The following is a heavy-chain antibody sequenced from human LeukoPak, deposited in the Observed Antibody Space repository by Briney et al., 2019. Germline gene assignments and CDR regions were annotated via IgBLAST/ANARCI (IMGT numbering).Heavy chain of an antibody. CDR2: IYYSGST. V-gene: IGHV4-59*01. D-gene: IGHD6-6*01. J-gene: IGHJ5*02. CDR3: ARGFLSGAARRDWFDP. CDR1: GGSFSGYY. Sequence: SETLSLTCAVYGGSFSGYYWSWIRQPPGKGLEWIGYIYYSGSTNYNPSLKSRVTISVDTSKNQFSLKLSSVTAVDTAVYYCARGFLSGAARRDWFDPWGQGTLVTVSS.